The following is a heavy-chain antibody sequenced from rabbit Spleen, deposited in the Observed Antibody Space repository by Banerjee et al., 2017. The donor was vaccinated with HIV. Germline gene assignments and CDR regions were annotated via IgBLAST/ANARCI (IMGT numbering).Heavy chain of an antibody. Sequence: QEKLVESGGGLVQPEGSLTLTCTASGVSFSNYGVSWVRQPPGKGLEWIGYIDPLFGSTYYANWVNGRFSISRENTQNTVYLQLNSLTAADTATYFCVRDQAGYVGFGPFYFNLWGPGTLVTVS. J-gene: IGHJ4*01. V-gene: IGHV1S47*01. CDR2: IDPLFGST. CDR1: GVSFSNYG. D-gene: IGHD4-2*01. CDR3: VRDQAGYVGFGPFYFNL.